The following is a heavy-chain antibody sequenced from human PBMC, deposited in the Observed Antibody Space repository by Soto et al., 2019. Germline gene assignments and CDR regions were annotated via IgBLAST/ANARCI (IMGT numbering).Heavy chain of an antibody. J-gene: IGHJ4*02. CDR3: ARDSSSWSFDY. D-gene: IGHD6-13*01. Sequence: QVQLVESGGGVVQPGRSLRLSCAASGFTFSSYGMHWVRQAPGKGLEWVAVIWYDGSNKYYADSVKGRFTISRDNSKNTLYLQMNSLRAEDTAVYYCARDSSSWSFDYWCQGTLVTVSS. CDR1: GFTFSSYG. V-gene: IGHV3-33*01. CDR2: IWYDGSNK.